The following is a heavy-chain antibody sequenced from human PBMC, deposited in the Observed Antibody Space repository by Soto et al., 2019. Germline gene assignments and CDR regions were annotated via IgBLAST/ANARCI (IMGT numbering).Heavy chain of an antibody. Sequence: KTSETLSLTCAVYGGSFSGYYWSGIRQPPGKGLEWVGEINHSGSTNYNPSLKSRVTISVDTSKNQFSLKLSSVTAADTAVYYCARNQGFLECFRQSTPNYSHSWREGILVPVP. CDR3: ARNQGFLECFRQSTPNYSHS. J-gene: IGHJ4*02. CDR1: GGSFSGYY. D-gene: IGHD3-3*01. CDR2: INHSGST. V-gene: IGHV4-34*01.